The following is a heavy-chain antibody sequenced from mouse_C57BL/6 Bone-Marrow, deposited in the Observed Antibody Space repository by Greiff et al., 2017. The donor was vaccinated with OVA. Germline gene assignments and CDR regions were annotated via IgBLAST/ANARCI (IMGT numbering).Heavy chain of an antibody. CDR2: ISDGGSYT. V-gene: IGHV5-4*01. CDR3: ARDRSYYYGSSYSYFDY. CDR1: GFTFSSYA. D-gene: IGHD1-1*01. J-gene: IGHJ2*01. Sequence: EVKVVESGGGLVKPGGSLKLSCAASGFTFSSYAMSWVRQTPEKRLEWVATISDGGSYTYYPDNVKGRFTISRDNAKNNLYLQMSHLKSEDTAMYYCARDRSYYYGSSYSYFDYWGQGTTLTVSS.